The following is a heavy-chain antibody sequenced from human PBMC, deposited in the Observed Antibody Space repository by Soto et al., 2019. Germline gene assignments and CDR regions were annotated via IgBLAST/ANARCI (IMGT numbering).Heavy chain of an antibody. J-gene: IGHJ4*02. Sequence: QVQLQESGPGVVKPSGTLSLTCAVSGGSVSSDYWWSWVRLPPGKGLEWIGEIYHSGRTNYNPSLTSRDTISLDKSKNQLSLILHSVTAADTAVYYCARDRPSYGRNFDYWGQGTLVTVSS. D-gene: IGHD1-26*01. CDR1: GGSVSSDYW. CDR2: IYHSGRT. CDR3: ARDRPSYGRNFDY. V-gene: IGHV4-4*02.